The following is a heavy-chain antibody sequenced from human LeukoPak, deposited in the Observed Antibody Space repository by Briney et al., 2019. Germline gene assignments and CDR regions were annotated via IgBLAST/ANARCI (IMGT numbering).Heavy chain of an antibody. CDR2: IYSGGST. CDR3: ASPWESDAFDI. CDR1: GFTVSSNY. J-gene: IGHJ3*02. V-gene: IGHV3-53*01. D-gene: IGHD1-26*01. Sequence: GGSLRLSCAASGFTVSSNYMSWVRQAPGKGLEWVSVIYSGGSTYYAGSVKGRFTISRDNSKNTLYLQMNSLRAEDTAVYYCASPWESDAFDIWGQGTMVTVSS.